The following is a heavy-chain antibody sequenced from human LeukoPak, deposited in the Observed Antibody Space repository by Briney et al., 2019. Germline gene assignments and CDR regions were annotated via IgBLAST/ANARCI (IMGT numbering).Heavy chain of an antibody. Sequence: SETLSLTCTVSGGSISSSSYYWGWIRQPPGKGLEWIGSIYYSGSTYYNPSLKSRVTISVDTSKNQFSLKLSSVTAADTAVYYCAREAEWLQLPFDYWGQGTLVTVSS. CDR2: IYYSGST. D-gene: IGHD5-24*01. CDR1: GGSISSSSYY. J-gene: IGHJ4*02. CDR3: AREAEWLQLPFDY. V-gene: IGHV4-39*07.